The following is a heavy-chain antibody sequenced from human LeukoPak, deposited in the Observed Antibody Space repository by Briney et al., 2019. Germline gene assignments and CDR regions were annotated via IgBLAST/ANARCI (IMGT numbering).Heavy chain of an antibody. CDR2: IYYSGST. Sequence: SETLSLTCTVSGGSISSYYWSWIRQPPGKGLEWIGYIYYSGSTNYNPSLKSRVTISVDTSKNQFSLKLSSVTAADAAVYYCARRGRAAAFLDYWGQGTLVTVSS. V-gene: IGHV4-59*01. J-gene: IGHJ4*02. CDR3: ARRGRAAAFLDY. CDR1: GGSISSYY. D-gene: IGHD6-13*01.